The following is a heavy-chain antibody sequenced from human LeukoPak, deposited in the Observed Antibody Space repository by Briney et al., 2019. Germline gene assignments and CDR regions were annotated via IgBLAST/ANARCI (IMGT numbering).Heavy chain of an antibody. J-gene: IGHJ3*01. V-gene: IGHV3-7*01. CDR2: IKPDGSEE. CDR3: ARALAGAAPAGFDEFDF. D-gene: IGHD1-26*01. Sequence: PGGSLRLSCAASGITFSSLWMSWFRQAPGKGLEWVADIKPDGSEEHYVASVRGRFTISRDNAKTSLYLQMNSLRGEDTAVYYCARALAGAAPAGFDEFDFWGQGTRITVSS. CDR1: GITFSSLW.